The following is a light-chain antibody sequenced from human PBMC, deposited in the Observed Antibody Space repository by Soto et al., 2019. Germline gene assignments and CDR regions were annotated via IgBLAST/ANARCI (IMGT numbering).Light chain of an antibody. CDR1: QSVSSN. Sequence: EIVMTQSPATLSVSPGERATLSCRASQSVSSNLAWYQQKPGQAPRLLIYGASTRATGIPARFSGSGSGTAFTLTISSLQSEDFAVYSCQQYNNWPQVFTFGPGTKVDIK. J-gene: IGKJ3*01. CDR3: QQYNNWPQVFT. V-gene: IGKV3-15*01. CDR2: GAS.